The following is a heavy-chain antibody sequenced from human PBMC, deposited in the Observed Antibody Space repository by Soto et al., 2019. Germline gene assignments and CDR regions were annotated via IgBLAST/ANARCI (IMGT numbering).Heavy chain of an antibody. CDR2: ISSSSSYI. J-gene: IGHJ4*02. CDR3: AGLVAGPRYFDY. D-gene: IGHD6-19*01. CDR1: GFTFSSYS. V-gene: IGHV3-21*01. Sequence: PGGSLRLSCAASGFTFSSYSMNWVRQAPGKGLEWVSSISSSSSYIYYADSVKGRFTISRNNAKNSLYLQMNSLRAENTAVYYWAGLVAGPRYFDYWGQGTLVTVSS.